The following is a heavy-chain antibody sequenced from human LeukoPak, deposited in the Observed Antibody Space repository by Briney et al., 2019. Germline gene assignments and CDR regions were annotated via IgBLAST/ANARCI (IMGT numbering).Heavy chain of an antibody. CDR2: IYSGGST. CDR1: GFTFSSYA. V-gene: IGHV3-66*01. D-gene: IGHD6-13*01. CDR3: ARGIAAAT. J-gene: IGHJ5*02. Sequence: GGSLRLSCAASGFTFSSYAMSWVRQAPGKGLEWVSVIYSGGSTYYADSVKGRFTISRDNSKNTLYLQMNSLRAEDTAVYYCARGIAAATWGQGTLVTVSS.